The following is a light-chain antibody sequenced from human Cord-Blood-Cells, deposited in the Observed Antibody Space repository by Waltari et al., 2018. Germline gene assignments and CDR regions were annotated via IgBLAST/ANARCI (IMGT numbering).Light chain of an antibody. CDR2: AAS. CDR1: QSISSY. CDR3: QQSDSTPSS. Sequence: DIQRTQTPYSLSASVQDRVPLTCRASQSISSYLNWYQQKPGKAPKLLMYAASSLQSGVPSRFSGSGSGTDFTLTISSLQPEDFATYYCQQSDSTPSSFGQGTKVEIK. J-gene: IGKJ2*03. V-gene: IGKV1-39*01.